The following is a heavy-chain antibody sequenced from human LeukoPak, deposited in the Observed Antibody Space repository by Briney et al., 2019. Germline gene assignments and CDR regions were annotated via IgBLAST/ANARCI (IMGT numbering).Heavy chain of an antibody. D-gene: IGHD5-18*01. Sequence: PGGSLRLSCAASGSTFSYHAMNWVRQAPGKGLEWVSAITGSAGSTYYADSVKGRFTISRDNSKNTLYLQMNSLRAEDTARYYCAQGDTAMVTGEANYWGQGTLVTVSS. CDR3: AQGDTAMVTGEANY. V-gene: IGHV3-23*01. CDR2: ITGSAGST. J-gene: IGHJ4*02. CDR1: GSTFSYHA.